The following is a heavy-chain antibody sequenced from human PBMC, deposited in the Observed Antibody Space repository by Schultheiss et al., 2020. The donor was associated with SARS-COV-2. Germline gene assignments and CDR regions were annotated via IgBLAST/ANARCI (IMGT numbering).Heavy chain of an antibody. CDR2: IYYSGET. CDR1: GGSINNYY. CDR3: ARAPLETVTSDDAFDI. V-gene: IGHV4-59*01. D-gene: IGHD4-11*01. J-gene: IGHJ3*02. Sequence: SETLSLTCSISGGSINNYYWSWIRQPPGKGLQWIGSIYYSGETYYNPSLKSRVTISVDASKNQFSLKLTSVTAADTAVYYCARAPLETVTSDDAFDIWGQGTMVTVSS.